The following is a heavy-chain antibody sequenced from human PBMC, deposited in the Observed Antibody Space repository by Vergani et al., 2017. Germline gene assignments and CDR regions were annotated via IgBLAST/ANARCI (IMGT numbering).Heavy chain of an antibody. CDR3: AKELTTVTIPNYFDY. V-gene: IGHV3-30*02. CDR2: IRSDESRR. J-gene: IGHJ4*02. Sequence: QVQLVESGGGVVQPGGSLRLSCAASGFTFNSYGMHWVRQAPGKGLEWVASIRSDESRRYYGDSMEGPFTISRDNSMNTLYLQMNSLRADDTAVYYCAKELTTVTIPNYFDYWGQGTLVTVSS. D-gene: IGHD4-17*01. CDR1: GFTFNSYG.